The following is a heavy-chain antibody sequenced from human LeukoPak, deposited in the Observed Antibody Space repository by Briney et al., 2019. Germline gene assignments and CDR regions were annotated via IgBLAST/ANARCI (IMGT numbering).Heavy chain of an antibody. D-gene: IGHD1-7*01. CDR3: ARGELLAFDY. J-gene: IGHJ4*02. CDR2: INPNSGGT. Sequence: ASVKVSCKASGYTFSGYYMHWVRQAPGQGLEWMGCINPNSGGTNYAQKFQGRVTMTTDTSISTAYMELSRLRSDDTAVYYCARGELLAFDYWGQGSLVTVSS. V-gene: IGHV1-2*02. CDR1: GYTFSGYY.